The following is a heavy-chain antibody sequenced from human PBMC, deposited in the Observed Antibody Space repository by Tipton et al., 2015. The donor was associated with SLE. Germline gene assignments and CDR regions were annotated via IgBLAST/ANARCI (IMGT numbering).Heavy chain of an antibody. J-gene: IGHJ4*02. V-gene: IGHV3-20*01. CDR3: ARAYDSGGFYNSGDY. CDR1: GFTFDDYA. CDR2: INWNGGST. Sequence: SLRLSCAASGFTFDDYAMFWVRQAPGKGLEWVSDINWNGGSTGYADSVKGRFTISRDNAKNSLYLQINSLRAEDMALYHCARAYDSGGFYNSGDYWGQGTLVTVSS. D-gene: IGHD3-10*01.